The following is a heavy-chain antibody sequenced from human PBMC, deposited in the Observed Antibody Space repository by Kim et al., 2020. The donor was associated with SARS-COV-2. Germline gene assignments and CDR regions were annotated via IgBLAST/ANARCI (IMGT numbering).Heavy chain of an antibody. J-gene: IGHJ4*02. CDR3: ARLNLGYSSSWYEPFDY. Sequence: ASVKVSCKASGYTFTSYAMHWVRQAPGQRLEWMGWINAGNGNTKYSQKFQGRVTITRDTSASTAYMELSSLRSEDTAVYYCARLNLGYSSSWYEPFDYWGQGTLVTVSS. CDR1: GYTFTSYA. D-gene: IGHD6-13*01. V-gene: IGHV1-3*01. CDR2: INAGNGNT.